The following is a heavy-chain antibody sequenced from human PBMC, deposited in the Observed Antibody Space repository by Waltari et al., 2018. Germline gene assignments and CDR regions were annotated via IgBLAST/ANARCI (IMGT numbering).Heavy chain of an antibody. CDR3: ARDQEYPGGFDY. V-gene: IGHV3-53*02. Sequence: EVQLVETGGGLIQPGGSLRLSCAASGFTVRSNYMSWVRQAPGKGLEWVSVIYSGGSTYYADSVKGRFTISRDNSKNTLYLQMNSLRAEDTAVYYCARDQEYPGGFDYWGQGTLVTVSS. CDR1: GFTVRSNY. J-gene: IGHJ4*02. CDR2: IYSGGST.